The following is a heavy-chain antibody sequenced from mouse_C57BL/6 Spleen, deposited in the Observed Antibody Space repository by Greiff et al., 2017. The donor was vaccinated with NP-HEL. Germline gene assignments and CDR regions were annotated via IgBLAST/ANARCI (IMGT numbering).Heavy chain of an antibody. V-gene: IGHV1-22*01. D-gene: IGHD1-1*01. CDR2: INPNNGGT. CDR3: ARYYYGSSSHFDY. Sequence: EVQLQQSGPELVKPGASVKMSCKASGYTFTDYNMHWVKQSHGKSLEWIGYINPNNGGTSYNQKFKGKATLTVNKSSSTAYMELRSLTSEDSAVYYCARYYYGSSSHFDYWGQGTTLTVSS. CDR1: GYTFTDYN. J-gene: IGHJ2*01.